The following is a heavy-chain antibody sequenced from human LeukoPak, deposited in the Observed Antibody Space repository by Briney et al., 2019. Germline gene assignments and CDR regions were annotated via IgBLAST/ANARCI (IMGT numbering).Heavy chain of an antibody. V-gene: IGHV5-51*01. D-gene: IGHD1-26*01. CDR3: ARFPGIVTAGEVDP. CDR2: LYPGDSDT. CDR1: GYSLTSNW. J-gene: IGHJ5*02. Sequence: GHSLRISCKGSGYSLTSNWSGGVRRMPGKGLRGLGILYPGDSDTSYSPSFQGQVTISADKSISTAYLQWSSLKASDTARYYCARFPGIVTAGEVDPWGQGTLVTVSS.